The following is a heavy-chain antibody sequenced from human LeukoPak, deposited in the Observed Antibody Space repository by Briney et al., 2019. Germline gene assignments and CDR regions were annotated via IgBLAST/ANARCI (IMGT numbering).Heavy chain of an antibody. CDR3: ARVSFYDSSGYYPPDY. CDR1: GFTFTSYG. D-gene: IGHD3-22*01. V-gene: IGHV3-33*01. CDR2: IWYDGSNK. Sequence: GGSLRLSCAASGFTFTSYGMHWGRQAPGKGLEWVAVIWYDGSNKYYADSVKGRFTISRDNSKNTLYLQMNSLRAEDTAVYYCARVSFYDSSGYYPPDYWGQGTLVTVSS. J-gene: IGHJ4*02.